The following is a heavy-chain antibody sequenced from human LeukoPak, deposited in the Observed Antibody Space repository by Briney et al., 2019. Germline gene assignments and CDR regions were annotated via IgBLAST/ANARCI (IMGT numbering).Heavy chain of an antibody. CDR3: AKDHTYYYDSSGCY. D-gene: IGHD3-22*01. CDR1: GFTFSDYY. V-gene: IGHV3-23*01. J-gene: IGHJ4*02. CDR2: ISGSGGST. Sequence: GGSLRLSXAASGFTFSDYYMSWIRQAPGKGLEWVSAISGSGGSTYYADSVKGRFTISRDNSKNTLYLQMNSLRAEDTAVYYCAKDHTYYYDSSGCYWGQGTLVTVSS.